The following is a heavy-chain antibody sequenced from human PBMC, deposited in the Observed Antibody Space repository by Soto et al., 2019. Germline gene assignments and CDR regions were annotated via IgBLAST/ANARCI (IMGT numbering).Heavy chain of an antibody. D-gene: IGHD7-27*01. CDR1: GFTFSSYA. CDR3: ARDLGLTAVPDAIDI. V-gene: IGHV3-30-3*01. J-gene: IGHJ3*02. Sequence: QVQLVESGGGVVQPGRSLRLSCAASGFTFSSYAMHWVRQAPGKGLEWVAVISYDGSNKYYADSVKGRFTISRDNSKNTLYLQMNSLRAEDTAVYYCARDLGLTAVPDAIDIWGQGTMVTVSS. CDR2: ISYDGSNK.